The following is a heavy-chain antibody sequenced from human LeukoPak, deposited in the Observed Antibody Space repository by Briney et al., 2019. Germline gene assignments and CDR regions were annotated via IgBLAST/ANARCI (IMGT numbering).Heavy chain of an antibody. CDR2: IYSGGST. D-gene: IGHD3-10*01. V-gene: IGHV3-53*01. Sequence: GGSLRLSCAASGFTVSSNYMSWVRQAPGKGLEWVSIIYSGGSTYYADSVKGRFTISRDNSKNTLYLQMNSLRAEDTAVYYCASGRMVQGDIGFDYWGQGTLVTVSS. J-gene: IGHJ4*02. CDR3: ASGRMVQGDIGFDY. CDR1: GFTVSSNY.